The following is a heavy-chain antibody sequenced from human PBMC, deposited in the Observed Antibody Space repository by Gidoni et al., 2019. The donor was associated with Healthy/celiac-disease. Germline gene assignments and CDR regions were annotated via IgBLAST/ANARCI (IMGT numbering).Heavy chain of an antibody. J-gene: IGHJ6*03. CDR1: GYTFTGYY. V-gene: IGHV1-2*02. CDR3: ARDEYSSSWLGRYYYYYMDV. CDR2: INPNSGGT. Sequence: QVQLVQSGAEVKKPGASVKVSCKASGYTFTGYYMHWVRQAPGQGLEGMGWINPNSGGTNYAQKFQGRVTMTRDTSISTAYMELSRLRSDDTAVYYCARDEYSSSWLGRYYYYYMDVWGKGTTVTVSS. D-gene: IGHD6-13*01.